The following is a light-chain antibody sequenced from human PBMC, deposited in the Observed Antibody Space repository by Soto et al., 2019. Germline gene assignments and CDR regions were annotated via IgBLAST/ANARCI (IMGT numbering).Light chain of an antibody. J-gene: IGLJ1*01. CDR2: EVS. Sequence: QSVLTQPASVSGSLGQSITISCTGTSSDVGGYISVSWYQQHPGKAPKLVIYEVSHRPSGVSDRFSASKSGNTASLTISGLQAEDEADYYCSSYTSSSTYVFGAGTKPTVL. V-gene: IGLV2-14*01. CDR3: SSYTSSSTYV. CDR1: SSDVGGYIS.